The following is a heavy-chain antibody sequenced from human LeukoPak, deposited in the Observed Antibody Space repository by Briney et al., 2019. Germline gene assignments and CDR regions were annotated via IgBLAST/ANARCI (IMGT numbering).Heavy chain of an antibody. CDR2: INHSGST. D-gene: IGHD4-17*01. Sequence: PSETLSLTCAVYGGSFSGYYWSWIRQPPGKGLEWIGEINHSGSTNYNPSLKSRVTISVDTSKNQFSLKLSSVTAADTAVYYCAREFRPYGDPGTWFDPWGQGTLVTVSS. CDR3: AREFRPYGDPGTWFDP. J-gene: IGHJ5*02. V-gene: IGHV4-34*01. CDR1: GGSFSGYY.